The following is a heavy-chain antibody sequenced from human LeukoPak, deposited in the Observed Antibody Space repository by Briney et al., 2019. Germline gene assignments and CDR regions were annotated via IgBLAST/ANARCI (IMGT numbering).Heavy chain of an antibody. CDR3: ARDRITMIVVVRFDY. J-gene: IGHJ4*02. Sequence: GGSLRLSCAASGFTFSSYEMNWVRQAPGKGLEWVSYISSSGSTIYYADSVKGRFTISRDNAKNSLYLQMNSLRAEDTAAYYCARDRITMIVVVRFDYWGQGTLVTVSS. V-gene: IGHV3-48*03. CDR1: GFTFSSYE. CDR2: ISSSGSTI. D-gene: IGHD3-22*01.